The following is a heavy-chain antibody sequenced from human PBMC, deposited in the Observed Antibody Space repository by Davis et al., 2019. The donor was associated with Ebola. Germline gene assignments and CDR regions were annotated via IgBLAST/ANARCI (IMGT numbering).Heavy chain of an antibody. CDR1: GYTFTVYY. J-gene: IGHJ6*02. CDR2: INPNSGGT. CDR3: ARTSGSYYYYGMDV. Sequence: AASVTVSCKASGYTFTVYYMHWVRQAPGQGLEWMGWINPNSGGTDYAQKFQGRVTMTRDTSISTAYMELSRLRSDDTAVYYCARTSGSYYYYGMDVWGQGTTVTVSS. D-gene: IGHD3-10*01. V-gene: IGHV1-2*02.